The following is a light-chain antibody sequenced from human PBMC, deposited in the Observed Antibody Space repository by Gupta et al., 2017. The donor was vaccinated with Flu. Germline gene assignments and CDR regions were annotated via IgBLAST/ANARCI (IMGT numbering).Light chain of an antibody. J-gene: IGLJ2*01. Sequence: QSALTHPSSVSGSPGQSIAISCTGISSYIGSSDYVSWYQQHPGKAPKLILFEVSRRPGGISDRFSGSKSGDTASLTITGLLAEDEAFYYCSSYARTNTVVVFGGGTKLTVL. V-gene: IGLV2-14*03. CDR1: SSYIGSSDY. CDR2: EVS. CDR3: SSYARTNTVVV.